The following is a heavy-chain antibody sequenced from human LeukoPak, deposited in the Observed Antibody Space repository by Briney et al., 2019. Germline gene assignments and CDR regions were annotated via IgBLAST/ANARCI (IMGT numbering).Heavy chain of an antibody. D-gene: IGHD4-17*01. CDR3: AREMTTVTTFFDY. CDR1: GYTFTSYD. Sequence: ASVKVSCKASGYTFTSYDINWVRQATGQGLEWMGWMNPNSGNTGYAQKFQGRVTMTRNTSISTAYMELSSLRSEDTAVYYCAREMTTVTTFFDYWGQGTLVTVSS. J-gene: IGHJ4*02. V-gene: IGHV1-8*01. CDR2: MNPNSGNT.